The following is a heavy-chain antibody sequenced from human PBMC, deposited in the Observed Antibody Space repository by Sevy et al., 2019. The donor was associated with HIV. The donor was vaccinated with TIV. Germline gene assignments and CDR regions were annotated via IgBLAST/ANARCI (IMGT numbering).Heavy chain of an antibody. Sequence: SETLSLTCTVSGGSISSGGYYWSWIRQHPGKCLEWIGYIYYSGSTYYNPSLKSRVTISVDTSKNQFSLKLSSVTAADTAVYYCARESAYNFADYWGQGTLVTVSS. CDR3: ARESAYNFADY. V-gene: IGHV4-31*03. CDR1: GGSISSGGYY. J-gene: IGHJ4*02. CDR2: IYYSGST. D-gene: IGHD3-3*01.